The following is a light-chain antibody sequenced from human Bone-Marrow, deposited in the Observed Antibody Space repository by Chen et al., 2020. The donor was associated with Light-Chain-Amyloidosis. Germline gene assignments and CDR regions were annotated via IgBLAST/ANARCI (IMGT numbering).Light chain of an antibody. V-gene: IGLV6-57*01. J-gene: IGLJ3*02. CDR3: QSYEGSSQGV. Sequence: NFMLTQPHSVSESPGKTVIISCTRSSGSIATNYVQWYQQRPGSSPTTVIYEDDQRPSGVPDRFSGSIDSSSNSASLTISGRKTEDEDDYYCQSYEGSSQGVFGGGTKLTVL. CDR2: EDD. CDR1: SGSIATNY.